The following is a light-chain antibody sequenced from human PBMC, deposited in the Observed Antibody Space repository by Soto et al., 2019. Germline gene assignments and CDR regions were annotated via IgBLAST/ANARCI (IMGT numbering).Light chain of an antibody. Sequence: AIQMTQSPSSLSASVGDRVTITCRADQAIGNDLGWYQQKPGRAPKLLIYATFSLQDGVPSRFSGSGSGTDFTLTISSLQPEDFATYYCLQDYNYPWTFGQGTKVEFK. V-gene: IGKV1-6*01. CDR1: QAIGND. J-gene: IGKJ1*01. CDR3: LQDYNYPWT. CDR2: ATF.